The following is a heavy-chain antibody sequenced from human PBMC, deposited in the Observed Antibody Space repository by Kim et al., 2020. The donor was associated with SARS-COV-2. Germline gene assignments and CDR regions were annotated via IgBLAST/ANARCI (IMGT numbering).Heavy chain of an antibody. V-gene: IGHV5-51*01. D-gene: IGHD6-19*01. J-gene: IGHJ6*02. CDR2: IYPGDSDT. Sequence: GESLKISCKGSGYSFTSYWIGWVRQMPGKGLEWMGIIYPGDSDTRYSPSFQGQVTISADKSISTAYLQWSSLKASDTGMYYCARAAYSSGWYESLSYYYYGMDVWGQGTTVTVSS. CDR3: ARAAYSSGWYESLSYYYYGMDV. CDR1: GYSFTSYW.